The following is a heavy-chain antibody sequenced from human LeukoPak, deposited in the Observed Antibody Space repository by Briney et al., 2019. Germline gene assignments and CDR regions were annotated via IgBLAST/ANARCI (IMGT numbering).Heavy chain of an antibody. CDR3: ARDRITMVRGVITGSFDY. V-gene: IGHV3-30*01. D-gene: IGHD3-10*01. CDR1: GFTFSSYA. J-gene: IGHJ4*02. CDR2: ISYEGSKK. Sequence: GRSLRLSCAASGFTFSSYAMHWVRQAPGKGVEWVADISYEGSKKYYADSVKGGFTISRDNSKNTLYLQMNSLRAEDTAVYYCARDRITMVRGVITGSFDYWGQGTLVTVSS.